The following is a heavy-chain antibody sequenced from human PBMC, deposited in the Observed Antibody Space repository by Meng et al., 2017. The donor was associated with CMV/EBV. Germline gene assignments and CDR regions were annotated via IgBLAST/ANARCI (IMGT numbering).Heavy chain of an antibody. Sequence: SVKVSCKISGGTFNTYAITWVRQAPGQGFELMGLTIPLLDSPTYAQKLRGRVSITTDESTSTVAMELTSPTSEDTAVYYCARDGPGGGNYFLYWGQGTLVTVSS. CDR2: TIPLLDSP. D-gene: IGHD1-26*01. CDR3: ARDGPGGGNYFLY. CDR1: GGTFNTYA. V-gene: IGHV1-69*05. J-gene: IGHJ4*02.